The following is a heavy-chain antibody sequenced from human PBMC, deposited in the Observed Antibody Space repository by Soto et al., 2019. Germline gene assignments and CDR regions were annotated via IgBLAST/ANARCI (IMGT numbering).Heavy chain of an antibody. D-gene: IGHD3-22*01. CDR3: AREGYYDSSGYYYYYGMDV. CDR1: GFTFSSYG. CDR2: IWYDGSNK. Sequence: GGSLRLSCAASGFTFSSYGMHWVRQAPGKGLEWVAVIWYDGSNKYYADSVKGRFTISRDNSKNTLYLQMNSLRAEDTAVYYCAREGYYDSSGYYYYYGMDVCGQGTTVTVSS. V-gene: IGHV3-33*01. J-gene: IGHJ6*02.